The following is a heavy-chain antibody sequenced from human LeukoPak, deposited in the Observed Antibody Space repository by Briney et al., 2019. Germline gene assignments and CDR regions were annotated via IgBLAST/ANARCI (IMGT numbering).Heavy chain of an antibody. D-gene: IGHD3-16*01. CDR3: ARGGDEFTFDY. V-gene: IGHV4-31*03. CDR2: IYYSGST. Sequence: PSETLSLTCTVSGGSISSGGYYWSWIRQHPGKGLEWIGYIYYSGSTYYNPSLKSRVTISVDTSKNQFSLKLSSVTAADTAVYYCARGGDEFTFDYWGQGTLVTVSS. CDR1: GGSISSGGYY. J-gene: IGHJ4*02.